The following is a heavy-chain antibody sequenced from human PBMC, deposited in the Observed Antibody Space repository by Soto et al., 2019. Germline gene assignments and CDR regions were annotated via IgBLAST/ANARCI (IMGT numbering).Heavy chain of an antibody. V-gene: IGHV1-46*01. D-gene: IGHD2-15*01. CDR1: GYTFTSYY. J-gene: IGHJ6*02. CDR2: INPSGGST. Sequence: GASVKVSCKASGYTFTSYYMHWVRQAPGQGLEWMGIINPSGGSTSYAQKFQGRVTMTRDTSTSTVYMELSSLRSEDTAVYYCARNGGCSGGSCYSTSYYYYGMDVWGQGTTVTVSS. CDR3: ARNGGCSGGSCYSTSYYYYGMDV.